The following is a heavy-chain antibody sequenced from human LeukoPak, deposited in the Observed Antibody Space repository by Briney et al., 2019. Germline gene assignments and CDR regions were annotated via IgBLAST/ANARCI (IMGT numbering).Heavy chain of an antibody. D-gene: IGHD4-17*01. CDR3: ARGDYGYYYYYMDV. CDR1: GGSISSYY. Sequence: SETLSLTCTVSGGSISSYYWSWIRQPPGKGLEWIGYIYYSGSTNYNPSLKSRVTISVDTSKNQFSLKLSSVTAADTAVYYCARGDYGYYYYYMDVWGKGTTVTVSS. J-gene: IGHJ6*03. CDR2: IYYSGST. V-gene: IGHV4-59*12.